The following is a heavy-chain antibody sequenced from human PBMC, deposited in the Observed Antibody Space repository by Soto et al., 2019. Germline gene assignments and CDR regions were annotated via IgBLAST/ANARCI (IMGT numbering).Heavy chain of an antibody. J-gene: IGHJ5*02. Sequence: PGGSLRLSCAASGFTFGSYGMHWVRQAPGKGLEWVAVIWYDGSNKYYADSVKGRFTISRDNSKNTLYLQMNSLRAEDTAVYYCARGSYCSGGSCYYNWFDPWGQGTLVTVSS. D-gene: IGHD2-15*01. V-gene: IGHV3-33*01. CDR2: IWYDGSNK. CDR3: ARGSYCSGGSCYYNWFDP. CDR1: GFTFGSYG.